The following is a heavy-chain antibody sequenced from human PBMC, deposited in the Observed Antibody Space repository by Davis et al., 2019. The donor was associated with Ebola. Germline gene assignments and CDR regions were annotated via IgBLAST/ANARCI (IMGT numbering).Heavy chain of an antibody. CDR2: ISAYNGNT. D-gene: IGHD2-2*01. Sequence: AASVKVSCKASGYTFTSYGISWVRQAPGQGLEWMGWISAYNGNTNYAQKLQGRVTMTTDTSASTAYMELSSLRSEDTAVYYCAREETDCSSTSCQAWFDPWGQGTLVTVSS. CDR1: GYTFTSYG. CDR3: AREETDCSSTSCQAWFDP. V-gene: IGHV1-18*01. J-gene: IGHJ5*02.